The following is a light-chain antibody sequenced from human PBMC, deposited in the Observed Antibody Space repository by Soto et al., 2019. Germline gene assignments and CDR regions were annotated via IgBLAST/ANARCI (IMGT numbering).Light chain of an antibody. Sequence: QSVLTQPPSASGSPGQSVTISCTGTSSDVGGYNYVSWYQQYPGRAPKLMIYEVTKRPSGVPDRFSGSKSGNTASLTVSGLQAEDEADFYCSSYAASNIFFSVFGGGPQLTVL. CDR1: SSDVGGYNY. CDR2: EVT. CDR3: SSYAASNIFFSV. V-gene: IGLV2-8*01. J-gene: IGLJ3*02.